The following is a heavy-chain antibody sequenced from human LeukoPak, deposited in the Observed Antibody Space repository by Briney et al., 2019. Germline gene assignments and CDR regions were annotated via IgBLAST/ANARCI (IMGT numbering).Heavy chain of an antibody. Sequence: GGSLRLSCAASGFTFSGYWMNWVRQAPGKGLVWVSRINNVGTTTSYADSVKGRFTISRDNPKNTVYLQVNSLRAEDTAVYYCARDPYGTGAFDYWGQGTQVTVSS. CDR2: INNVGTTT. J-gene: IGHJ4*02. CDR3: ARDPYGTGAFDY. CDR1: GFTFSGYW. V-gene: IGHV3-74*01. D-gene: IGHD1-1*01.